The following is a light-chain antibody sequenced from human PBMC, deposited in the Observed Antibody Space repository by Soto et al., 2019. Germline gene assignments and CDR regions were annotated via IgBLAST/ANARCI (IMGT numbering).Light chain of an antibody. V-gene: IGKV3-15*01. CDR3: QKYNNWPYT. CDR1: QSVSSN. Sequence: EIVMTQSPATMSVSTGDRATLSCRASQSVSSNLAWYQQKPGQAPRLLIYGASTRATGIPARFSGSGSGTEFTLNIISLQSEDFAVYYCQKYNNWPYTFGQGTKLAIK. CDR2: GAS. J-gene: IGKJ2*01.